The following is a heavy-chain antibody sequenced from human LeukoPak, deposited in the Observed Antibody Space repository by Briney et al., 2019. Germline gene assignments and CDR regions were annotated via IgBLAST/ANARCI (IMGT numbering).Heavy chain of an antibody. CDR1: GYSFTYYW. V-gene: IGHV5-51*01. CDR2: IYPGDSDT. J-gene: IGHJ4*02. Sequence: GESLKTSCKGSGYSFTYYWIGWVRQIPGKGLEWMGIIYPGDSDTRYSPSFQGQVTISADKSISTAYLQWSSLKASDTAMYFCARQDGDGLYYFDYWGQGTLVTVSS. CDR3: ARQDGDGLYYFDY. D-gene: IGHD2-21*01.